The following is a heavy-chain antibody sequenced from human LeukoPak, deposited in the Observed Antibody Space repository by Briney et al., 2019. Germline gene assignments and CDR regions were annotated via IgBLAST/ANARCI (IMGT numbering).Heavy chain of an antibody. V-gene: IGHV1-8*03. CDR2: MNPNGGNT. CDR3: ARVVTRDAFDI. D-gene: IGHD2-21*02. Sequence: GASVKVSCKASGYTFTSYDINWVRQATGQGLEWMGWMNPNGGNTGYAQKFQGRVTITRNTSISTAYMELSSLRSEDTAVYYCARVVTRDAFDIWGQGTMVTVSS. CDR1: GYTFTSYD. J-gene: IGHJ3*02.